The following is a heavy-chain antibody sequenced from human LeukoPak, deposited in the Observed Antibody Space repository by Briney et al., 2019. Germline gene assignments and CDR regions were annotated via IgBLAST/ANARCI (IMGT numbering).Heavy chain of an antibody. CDR2: ISSSSSSI. CDR3: ARDAPVRGVIIAYFDY. Sequence: GRSLRLSCTASGLTLSSFGMHWVRKAPGKGLEWVSYISSSSSSIYYADSVRGRFTISRDNAKNSPYLQMNSLRDEDTAVYYCARDAPVRGVIIAYFDYWGQGTLVTVSS. J-gene: IGHJ4*02. V-gene: IGHV3-48*02. CDR1: GLTLSSFG. D-gene: IGHD3-10*01.